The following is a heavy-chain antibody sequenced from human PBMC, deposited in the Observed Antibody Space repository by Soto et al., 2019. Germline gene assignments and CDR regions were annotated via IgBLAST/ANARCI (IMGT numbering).Heavy chain of an antibody. CDR2: IKQDGSEK. CDR1: GFTFSSYW. Sequence: EVQLVESGGGMVQPGGSLRLSCAAAGFTFSSYWMSWVRQAPGKGLEWVANIKQDGSEKWYVDSVKGRFTISRDKATNSLYLQMHSLRVEDTAVYYCARGDYYDSSGPFSDAFDIWGQGTMVTVSS. D-gene: IGHD3-22*01. J-gene: IGHJ3*02. V-gene: IGHV3-7*04. CDR3: ARGDYYDSSGPFSDAFDI.